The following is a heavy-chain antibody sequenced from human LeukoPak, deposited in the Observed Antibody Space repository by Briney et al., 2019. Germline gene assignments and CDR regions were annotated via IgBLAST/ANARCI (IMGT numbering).Heavy chain of an antibody. D-gene: IGHD3-16*01. CDR1: GFTFSSYN. CDR2: ITGSSSYI. J-gene: IGHJ6*03. CDR3: AREQVLWPDRSYYMDV. Sequence: GGSLRLSCAASGFTFSSYNMNWVRQAPGKGPEWVSSITGSSSYIYYADSVKGRFTISRDNSKNTLYLQMNSLRAEDTAVYYCAREQVLWPDRSYYMDVWGKGTTVTISS. V-gene: IGHV3-21*04.